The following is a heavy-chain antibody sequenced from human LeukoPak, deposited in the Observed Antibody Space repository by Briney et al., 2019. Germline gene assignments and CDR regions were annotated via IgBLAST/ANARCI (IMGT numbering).Heavy chain of an antibody. D-gene: IGHD3-10*01. CDR1: GFTFSSYG. Sequence: GGSLRLSCAASGFTFSSYGMHWVRQDPGKGLEWVAVISYDGSNKYYADSVEGRFTISRDNSKNTLYLQMNSLRAEDTAVYYCAKDTTITMVRPLFDPWGQGTLVTVSS. J-gene: IGHJ5*02. CDR3: AKDTTITMVRPLFDP. CDR2: ISYDGSNK. V-gene: IGHV3-30*18.